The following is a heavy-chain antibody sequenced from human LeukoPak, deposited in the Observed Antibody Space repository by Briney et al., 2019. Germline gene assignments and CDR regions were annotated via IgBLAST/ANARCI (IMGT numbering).Heavy chain of an antibody. D-gene: IGHD1-26*01. Sequence: GESLKISCKGSGYSFTNSWIAWVRQMPGKGLEWMGIIYPGDSDTRYSPSFQGQVTISADKSISTAYLQWSSLKASDTAMYYCARRELTLEGPFDYWGQGTLVTVSS. CDR2: IYPGDSDT. CDR1: GYSFTNSW. CDR3: ARRELTLEGPFDY. J-gene: IGHJ4*02. V-gene: IGHV5-51*01.